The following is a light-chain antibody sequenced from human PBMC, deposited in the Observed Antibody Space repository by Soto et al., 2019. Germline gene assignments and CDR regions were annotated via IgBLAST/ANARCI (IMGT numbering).Light chain of an antibody. Sequence: YELTQPPSVSVAPGQTATITCGGNNIGSKSVHWYQQKSGQAPVLVVYDDSDRPSGIPERFSGSNSGNTATLTISRVEAGDEADYYCQVWDRSSDHWVFGGGTKLTVL. J-gene: IGLJ3*02. CDR3: QVWDRSSDHWV. V-gene: IGLV3-21*02. CDR2: DDS. CDR1: NIGSKS.